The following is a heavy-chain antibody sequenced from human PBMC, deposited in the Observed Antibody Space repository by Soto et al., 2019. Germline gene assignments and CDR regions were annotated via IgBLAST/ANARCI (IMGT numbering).Heavy chain of an antibody. CDR1: GGTFSSYA. D-gene: IGHD5-12*01. V-gene: IGHV1-69*01. CDR3: AIEGYSGYDWAFDY. CDR2: IIPIFGTA. J-gene: IGHJ4*02. Sequence: QAQLVQSGAEVKKPGSSVKVSCKASGGTFSSYAISWVRQAPGQGLEWMGGIIPIFGTANYAQKFQGRVTITADESTSTAYMELSSLRSEDTAVYFCAIEGYSGYDWAFDYWGQGTLVTVSS.